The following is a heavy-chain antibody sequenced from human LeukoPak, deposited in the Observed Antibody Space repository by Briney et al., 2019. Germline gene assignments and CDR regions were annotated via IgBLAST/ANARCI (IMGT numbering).Heavy chain of an antibody. CDR2: IYHSGST. CDR1: GGSISSSNW. CDR3: ARGRGRPYYEYVWGSYRPYFDY. V-gene: IGHV4-4*02. J-gene: IGHJ4*02. D-gene: IGHD3-16*02. Sequence: PSETLSLTCAVSGGSISSSNWWSWVRQPPGKGLEWIGEIYHSGSTNYNPSLKSRVTISVDKSKNQFSLKLSSVTAADTAVYYCARGRGRPYYEYVWGSYRPYFDYWGQGTLVTVSS.